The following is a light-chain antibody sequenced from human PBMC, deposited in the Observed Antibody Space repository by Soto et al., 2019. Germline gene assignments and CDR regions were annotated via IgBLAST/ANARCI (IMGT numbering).Light chain of an antibody. J-gene: IGKJ4*01. CDR2: GTS. CDR1: QTITNTY. V-gene: IGKV3-20*01. Sequence: EIVLTQSPGTLSLSPGERATLSCRASQTITNTYLAWYQQRPGQAPRLLIYGTSNSATGIPDRFSGSGSATDFTLTISRLQPEDFAVYYCQQYHSSPLTFGGGTKVEIK. CDR3: QQYHSSPLT.